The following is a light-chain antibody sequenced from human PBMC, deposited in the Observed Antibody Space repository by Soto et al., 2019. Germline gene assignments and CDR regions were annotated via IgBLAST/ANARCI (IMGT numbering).Light chain of an antibody. J-gene: IGLJ2*01. CDR3: SSYTGSSTLV. V-gene: IGLV2-14*01. CDR1: SSDVGGYNY. Sequence: QSALTQPASVSGSPGQSITISCTGTSSDVGGYNYVSWFQQHPGKAPKLMIYEVSKRPSGVSNRFSGSKSGNTASLTISGLQAEDEGDYYCSSYTGSSTLVFGGGTQLTVL. CDR2: EVS.